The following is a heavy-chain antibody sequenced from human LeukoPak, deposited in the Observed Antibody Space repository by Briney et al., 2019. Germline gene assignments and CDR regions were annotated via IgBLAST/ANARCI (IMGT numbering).Heavy chain of an antibody. CDR1: GFTFDDYA. CDR2: INSDGSST. Sequence: PGGSLRLSCAASGFTFDDYAMHWVRQAPGKGLVWVSRINSDGSSTSYADSVKGRFTISRDNAKNTLYLQMNSLRAEDTAVYYCARGPGGYDFWSGYTPSGYFDYWGQGTLVTVSS. CDR3: ARGPGGYDFWSGYTPSGYFDY. V-gene: IGHV3-74*01. D-gene: IGHD3-3*01. J-gene: IGHJ4*02.